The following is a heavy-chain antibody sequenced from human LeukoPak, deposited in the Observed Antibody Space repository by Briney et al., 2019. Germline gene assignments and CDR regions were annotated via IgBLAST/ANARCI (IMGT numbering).Heavy chain of an antibody. D-gene: IGHD1-26*01. V-gene: IGHV1-69*13. CDR2: IIPIFGTA. CDR1: GGTFSSYA. Sequence: ASVKVSCKASGGTFSSYAISWVRQAPGQGLEWMGGIIPIFGTANYAQKFQGRVTITANESTSTAYMELSSLRSEDTAVYYCARDGGSFSYNMDVWGQGTTVTVSS. CDR3: ARDGGSFSYNMDV. J-gene: IGHJ6*02.